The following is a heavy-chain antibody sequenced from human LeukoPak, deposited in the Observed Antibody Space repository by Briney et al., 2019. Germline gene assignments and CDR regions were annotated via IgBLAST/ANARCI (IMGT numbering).Heavy chain of an antibody. Sequence: GGSLRLSCAASGFTFSDYYMSWIRQAPGKGLEWVSYISSSSSHTNYADSVKGRFTISRDNAKNSLYLQMNSLRTEDTAVYYCASSSYDILTGYYQGGDAFDIWGRGTMVTVSS. CDR1: GFTFSDYY. D-gene: IGHD3-9*01. CDR3: ASSSYDILTGYYQGGDAFDI. V-gene: IGHV3-11*06. J-gene: IGHJ3*02. CDR2: ISSSSSHT.